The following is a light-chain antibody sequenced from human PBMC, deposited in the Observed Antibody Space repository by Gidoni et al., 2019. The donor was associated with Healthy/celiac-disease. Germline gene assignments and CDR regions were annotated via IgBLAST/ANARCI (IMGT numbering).Light chain of an antibody. J-gene: IGLJ2*01. CDR3: SSYAAP. V-gene: IGLV2-8*01. Sequence: QSALPQPPSASGSPGQSVTISCTGTSSDVGGYNYVSWYQQHPGKAPKLMIYEVSKRPSGVPDRFSGSKSGNTASLTVSGLQAEDEADYYCSSYAAPFGGGTKLTVL. CDR2: EVS. CDR1: SSDVGGYNY.